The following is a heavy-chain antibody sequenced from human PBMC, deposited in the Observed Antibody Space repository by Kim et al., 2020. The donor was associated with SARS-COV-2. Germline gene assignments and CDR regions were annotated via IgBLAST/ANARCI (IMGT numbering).Heavy chain of an antibody. CDR3: ARGYSGWYGRGWFDP. J-gene: IGHJ5*02. Sequence: GGSLRLSCAASGFTFSSYAMHWVRQAPGKGLEWVAVISYDGSNKYYADSVKGRFTISRDNSKNTLYLQMNSLRAEDTAVYYCARGYSGWYGRGWFDPWGQGTLVTVSS. V-gene: IGHV3-30*04. D-gene: IGHD6-19*01. CDR2: ISYDGSNK. CDR1: GFTFSSYA.